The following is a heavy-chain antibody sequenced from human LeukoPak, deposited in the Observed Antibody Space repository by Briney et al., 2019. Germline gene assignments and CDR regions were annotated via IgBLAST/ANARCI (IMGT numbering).Heavy chain of an antibody. V-gene: IGHV3-33*06. CDR2: IWYEGSKK. CDR3: AKDLSYGSNWFDP. D-gene: IGHD5-18*01. Sequence: GGSLRLSCAASGFTFSSHGMHWVRQAPGKGLEWVALIWYEGSKKNYADSVKGRFTISRDDSKSTLYLQINSLRAEDTAVYYCAKDLSYGSNWFDPWGQGTLVTVSS. J-gene: IGHJ5*02. CDR1: GFTFSSHG.